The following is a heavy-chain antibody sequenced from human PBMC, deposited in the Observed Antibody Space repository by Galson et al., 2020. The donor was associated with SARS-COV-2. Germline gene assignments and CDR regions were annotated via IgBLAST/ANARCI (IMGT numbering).Heavy chain of an antibody. CDR3: AVDRGSGWDLDAFDI. J-gene: IGHJ3*02. V-gene: IGHV5-51*01. CDR1: GYSFTSYW. D-gene: IGHD6-19*01. Sequence: VESLKISCKGSGYSFTSYWIGWVLQLPGKGLEWMGIIYPGDSDTRYSPSFQGQVTISADKSISTAYLPWSSLKASDTAMYYCAVDRGSGWDLDAFDIWGQGTMVTVSS. CDR2: IYPGDSDT.